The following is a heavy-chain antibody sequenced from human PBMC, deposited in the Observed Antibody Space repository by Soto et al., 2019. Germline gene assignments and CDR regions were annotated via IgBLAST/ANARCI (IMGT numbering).Heavy chain of an antibody. CDR1: GGSFSGYY. J-gene: IGHJ5*02. CDR3: ASGPALGYCSGGSSYISAVQGFDP. Sequence: PSETLSLTCAVYGGSFSGYYWSWIRQPPGKGLEWIGEINHSGSTNYNPSLKSRVTISVDTSKNQFSLKLSSVTAADTAVYYCASGPALGYCSGGSSYISAVQGFDPWGQGTLVTVSS. V-gene: IGHV4-34*01. D-gene: IGHD2-15*01. CDR2: INHSGST.